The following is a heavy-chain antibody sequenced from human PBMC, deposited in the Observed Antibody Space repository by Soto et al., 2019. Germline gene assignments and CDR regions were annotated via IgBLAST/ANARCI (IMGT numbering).Heavy chain of an antibody. CDR2: IYDSGST. Sequence: SKTRSLTCTVSGGSISSYYWSWIRQPPGKALEWLGSIYDSGSTNYNPSLKSRVTVSGNMSKNQFSLKLSSVTAADTAVYYCARGPKVAASYYYGMDVWGQGTTVTVSS. D-gene: IGHD2-15*01. CDR1: GGSISSYY. V-gene: IGHV4-59*01. J-gene: IGHJ6*02. CDR3: ARGPKVAASYYYGMDV.